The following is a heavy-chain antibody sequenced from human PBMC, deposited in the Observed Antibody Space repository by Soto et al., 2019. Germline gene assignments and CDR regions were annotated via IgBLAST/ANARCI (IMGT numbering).Heavy chain of an antibody. CDR3: ARGTGGYFVYHHYHLAV. CDR1: GGSISSYY. CDR2: IYYSGST. J-gene: IGHJ6*03. D-gene: IGHD2-21*02. V-gene: IGHV4-59*01. Sequence: SETLSLTCTVSGGSISSYYWSWIRQPPGKGLEWIGYIYYSGSTNYNPSLKSRVTISVDTSKNQFSLKLSSVTAADTAVYYCARGTGGYFVYHHYHLAVWGQGTTVTVSS.